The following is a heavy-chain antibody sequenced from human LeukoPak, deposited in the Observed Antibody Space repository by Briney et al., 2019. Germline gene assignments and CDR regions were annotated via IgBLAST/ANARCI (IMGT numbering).Heavy chain of an antibody. CDR2: INPNSGGT. CDR1: GYTFTGYY. D-gene: IGHD6-13*01. CDR3: ARDQGGYYSSSWVFDY. J-gene: IGHJ4*02. Sequence: GASVKVSCKASGYTFTGYYMHWVRQAPGQGLECMGWINPNSGGTNYAQKFQGRVTMTRDTSISTAYMELSRLRSDDTAVYYCARDQGGYYSSSWVFDYWGQGTLVTVSS. V-gene: IGHV1-2*02.